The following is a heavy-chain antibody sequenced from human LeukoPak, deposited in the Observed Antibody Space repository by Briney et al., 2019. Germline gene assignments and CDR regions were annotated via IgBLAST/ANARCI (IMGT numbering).Heavy chain of an antibody. J-gene: IGHJ3*02. CDR2: IYSGGST. Sequence: GGSLRLTCAASGFTVSSNYMSWVRQAPGKGLEWVSVIYSGGSTYYADSVKGRFTISRDNSKNTLYLQMNSLRAEDTAVYYCADPQYCSSTSCYPDAFDIWGQGTMVTVSS. CDR3: ADPQYCSSTSCYPDAFDI. D-gene: IGHD2-2*01. V-gene: IGHV3-66*02. CDR1: GFTVSSNY.